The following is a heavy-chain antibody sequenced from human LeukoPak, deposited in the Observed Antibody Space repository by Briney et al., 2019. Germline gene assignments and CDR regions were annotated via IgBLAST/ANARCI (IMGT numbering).Heavy chain of an antibody. J-gene: IGHJ5*02. D-gene: IGHD3-9*01. CDR1: GGSISSYY. CDR2: NYTSGST. CDR3: ARGLYYDILTGLLEGWFDP. Sequence: SETLSLTYTVSGGSISSYYWSWIRHPAAKALEWIGRNYTSGSTNYNPSLNSRVTMSVDTSKNQFSLKLSSLTATDTAVYYCARGLYYDILTGLLEGWFDPWGRATLLSVCS. V-gene: IGHV4-4*07.